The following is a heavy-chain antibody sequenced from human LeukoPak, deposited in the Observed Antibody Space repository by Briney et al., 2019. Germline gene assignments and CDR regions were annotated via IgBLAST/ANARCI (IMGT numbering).Heavy chain of an antibody. V-gene: IGHV4-4*07. CDR1: GGSISSYY. J-gene: IGHJ3*02. D-gene: IGHD5-18*01. Sequence: SETLSLTCTVSGGSISSYYWSWVRQPAGKGLEWIGRIYISGSTNYNPSLESRVTMSVDTSKNQFSLKLSSVTAADTAVYCCARDWALYSYGYTFDAFDIWGQGTMVTVSS. CDR2: IYISGST. CDR3: ARDWALYSYGYTFDAFDI.